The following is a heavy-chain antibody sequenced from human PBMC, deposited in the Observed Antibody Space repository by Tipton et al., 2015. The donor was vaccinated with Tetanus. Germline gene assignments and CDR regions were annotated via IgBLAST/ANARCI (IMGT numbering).Heavy chain of an antibody. Sequence: LRLSCAVSRGSRSANYWSWIRQSPGKGLEWIGYIQYNGITNYHPSLKSRVTISVDSSTSQFSLRLASVTAADMAVYYCARSISAGSVWPYEHWGQGTLVTVSS. CDR2: IQYNGIT. CDR3: ARSISAGSVWPYEH. V-gene: IGHV4-59*01. D-gene: IGHD6-13*01. J-gene: IGHJ4*02. CDR1: RGSRSANY.